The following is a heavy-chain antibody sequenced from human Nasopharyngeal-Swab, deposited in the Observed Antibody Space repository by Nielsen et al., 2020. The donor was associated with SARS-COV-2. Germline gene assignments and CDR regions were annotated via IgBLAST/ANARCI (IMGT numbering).Heavy chain of an antibody. Sequence: VRQAPGKGLEWVSSITSSSSYIYYADSVKGRFTISRDNAKNSLYLQMNSLRTEDTAVYYCARDLGLNTIFGVVIRKPYYMDVWGKGTTVTVSS. CDR3: ARDLGLNTIFGVVIRKPYYMDV. D-gene: IGHD3-3*01. J-gene: IGHJ6*03. CDR2: ITSSSSYI. V-gene: IGHV3-21*01.